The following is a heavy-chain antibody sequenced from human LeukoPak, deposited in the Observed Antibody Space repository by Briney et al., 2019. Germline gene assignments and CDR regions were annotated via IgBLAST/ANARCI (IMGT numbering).Heavy chain of an antibody. J-gene: IGHJ4*01. D-gene: IGHD2-21*02. CDR2: ISTDGSST. CDR3: TRELPREVTLDH. Sequence: GGSLRLSCAASGFTFISYGMQWVRQAPGKGLVWVSRISTDGSSTSYADSVKGRFTVSRDNAKNTLYLQVNSLRAEDTAVYFCTRELPREVTLDHWGQGTLVTVSS. V-gene: IGHV3-74*01. CDR1: GFTFISYG.